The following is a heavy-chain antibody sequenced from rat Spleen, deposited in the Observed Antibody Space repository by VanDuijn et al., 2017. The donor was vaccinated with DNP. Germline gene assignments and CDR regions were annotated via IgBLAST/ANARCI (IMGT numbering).Heavy chain of an antibody. J-gene: IGHJ3*01. CDR2: IISSGGST. D-gene: IGHD1-12*03. CDR1: GFTFSAYY. CDR3: ATSGYGYDGYPFAY. V-gene: IGHV5-25*01. Sequence: EVQLVESGGGLVQPGRSLKLSCAASGFTFSAYYMAWVRQAPAKGLEWVAAIISSGGSTYYPNSVKGRFTISSDNAKNTLYLQMNSLRSEDTATYYCATSGYGYDGYPFAYWGQGTLVTVSS.